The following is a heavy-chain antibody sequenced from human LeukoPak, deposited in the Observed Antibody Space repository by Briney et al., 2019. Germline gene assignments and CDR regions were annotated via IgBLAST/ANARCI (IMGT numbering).Heavy chain of an antibody. CDR2: IYPGDSDT. CDR3: ARRLGYSSSWYAAFDI. V-gene: IGHV5-51*01. J-gene: IGHJ3*02. CDR1: GYSITSYW. D-gene: IGHD6-13*01. Sequence: GESLKVSCKGSGYSITSYWIGWVRQMPGKGLEWMGIIYPGDSDTRYSPSFQGQVTISADKSISTAYLQWSSLKASDTAMYYCARRLGYSSSWYAAFDIWGQGTMVTVSS.